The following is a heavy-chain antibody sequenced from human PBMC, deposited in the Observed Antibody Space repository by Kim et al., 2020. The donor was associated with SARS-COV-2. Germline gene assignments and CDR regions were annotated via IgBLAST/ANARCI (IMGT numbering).Heavy chain of an antibody. CDR2: ISSSSSYI. Sequence: GGSLRLSCAASGFTFSSYSMNWVRQAPGKGLEWVSSISSSSSYIYYADSVKGRFTISRDNAKNSLYLQMNSLRAEDTAVYYCARDPVRTVHYDSSDGHWGQGTLVTVSS. CDR3: ARDPVRTVHYDSSDGH. D-gene: IGHD3-22*01. CDR1: GFTFSSYS. V-gene: IGHV3-21*01. J-gene: IGHJ4*02.